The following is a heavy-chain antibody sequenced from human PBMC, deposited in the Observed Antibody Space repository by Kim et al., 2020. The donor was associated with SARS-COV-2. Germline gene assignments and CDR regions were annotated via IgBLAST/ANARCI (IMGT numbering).Heavy chain of an antibody. Sequence: GWSLRLSCAASGFTFSSYWMTWVRQAPGKGLERVANIKQDGNQKYYVDSVKGRFTISRDNAKNSLYLQMNSLRAEDTAVYYCARDGDLYSSGKDAFDIWGQETMVTVSS. V-gene: IGHV3-7*01. D-gene: IGHD6-19*01. CDR3: ARDGDLYSSGKDAFDI. J-gene: IGHJ3*02. CDR2: IKQDGNQK. CDR1: GFTFSSYW.